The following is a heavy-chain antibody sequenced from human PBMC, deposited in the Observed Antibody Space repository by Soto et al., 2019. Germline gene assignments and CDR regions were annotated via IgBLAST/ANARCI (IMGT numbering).Heavy chain of an antibody. D-gene: IGHD1-26*01. J-gene: IGHJ4*02. CDR3: ARGRGYLDQYYFDY. Sequence: EVQLVETGGGLIQPGGSLRLSCAASGFTVSSNYMSWVRQAPGKGLEWVSVIYSGGSTYYADSVKGRFTISRDNSKNTLYLQMNSLRAEDTAVYYCARGRGYLDQYYFDYWGQGTMVTVSS. CDR1: GFTVSSNY. V-gene: IGHV3-53*02. CDR2: IYSGGST.